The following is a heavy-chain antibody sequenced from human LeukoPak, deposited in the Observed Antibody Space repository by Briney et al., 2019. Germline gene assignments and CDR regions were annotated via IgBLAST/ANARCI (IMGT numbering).Heavy chain of an antibody. V-gene: IGHV1-2*02. J-gene: IGHJ4*02. CDR1: GGTFSSYA. D-gene: IGHD1-14*01. CDR3: ARDAGDY. CDR2: INPNSGGT. Sequence: ASVKVSCKASGGTFSSYAISWVRQAPGQGLEWMGWINPNSGGTNYAQKFQGRVTMTRDTSISTAYMELSRLRSDDTAVYYCARDAGDYWGQGTLVTVSS.